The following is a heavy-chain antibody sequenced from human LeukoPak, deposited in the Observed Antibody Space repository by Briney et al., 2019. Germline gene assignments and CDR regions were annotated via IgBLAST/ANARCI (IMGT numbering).Heavy chain of an antibody. D-gene: IGHD2/OR15-2a*01. J-gene: IGHJ6*03. Sequence: PGGSLRLSCSASGFTFSSYSMSWVRQAPGKGLEWVSYISSSSSTIYYADSVKGRFTISRDNSKNTLYLQMNSLRAEDTAVYYCAKEGIVSYYMDVWGKGTTVTVSS. CDR1: GFTFSSYS. CDR2: ISSSSSTI. CDR3: AKEGIVSYYMDV. V-gene: IGHV3-48*01.